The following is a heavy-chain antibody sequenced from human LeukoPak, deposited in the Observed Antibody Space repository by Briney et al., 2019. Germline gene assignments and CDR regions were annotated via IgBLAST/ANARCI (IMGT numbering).Heavy chain of an antibody. J-gene: IGHJ4*02. CDR2: INWNGGST. CDR1: GFTFSSYA. D-gene: IGHD3-10*01. Sequence: PGGSLRLSCAASGFTFSSYAMSWVRQAPGKGLEWVSGINWNGGSTGYADSVKGRFTISRDNAKNSLYLQMNSLRAEDTALYYCARASYGSGSYYNVPFDYWGQGTLVTVSS. V-gene: IGHV3-20*04. CDR3: ARASYGSGSYYNVPFDY.